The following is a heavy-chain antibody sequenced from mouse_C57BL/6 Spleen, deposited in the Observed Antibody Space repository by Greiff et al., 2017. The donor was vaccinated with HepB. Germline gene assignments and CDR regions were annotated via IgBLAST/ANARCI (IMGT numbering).Heavy chain of an antibody. D-gene: IGHD2-5*01. Sequence: QVQLQQPGAELVKPGASVKMSCKASGYTFTSYWITWVKQRPGQGLEWIGDIYPGSGSTNYNEKFKSKATLTVDTSSSTAYMQRSSLTSEDSAVYYCARWGNSNPFAYWGQGTLVSVSA. CDR2: IYPGSGST. CDR1: GYTFTSYW. CDR3: ARWGNSNPFAY. V-gene: IGHV1-55*01. J-gene: IGHJ3*01.